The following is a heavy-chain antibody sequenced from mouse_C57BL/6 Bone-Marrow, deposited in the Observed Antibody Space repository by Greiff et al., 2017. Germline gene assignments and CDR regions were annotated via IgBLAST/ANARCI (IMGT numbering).Heavy chain of an antibody. J-gene: IGHJ2*01. V-gene: IGHV1-39*01. CDR3: ARGYGSSFDY. CDR2: INPNYGTT. Sequence: IQLQQSVPELVKPGASVKISCKTSGYSFTDYNMNWVTQSNGKSLEWIGVINPNYGTTSYNQKCKGKPTLAVDQSSSTAYMQLNSLTSEDSAVYYCARGYGSSFDYWGQGTTLTVSS. CDR1: GYSFTDYN. D-gene: IGHD1-1*01.